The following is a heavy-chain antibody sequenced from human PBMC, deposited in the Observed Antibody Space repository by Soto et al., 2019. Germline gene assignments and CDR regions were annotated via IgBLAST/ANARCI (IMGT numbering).Heavy chain of an antibody. CDR2: INPNSGGT. V-gene: IGHV1-2*02. Sequence: GASVKVSCKASGYTFTGYYMHRVRQAPGQGLEWMGWINPNSGGTNYAQKFQGRVTMTRDTSISTAYMELSRLRSDDTAVYYCARSYSSSCCWFDPWGQGTLVTVSS. CDR3: ARSYSSSCCWFDP. CDR1: GYTFTGYY. D-gene: IGHD6-13*01. J-gene: IGHJ5*02.